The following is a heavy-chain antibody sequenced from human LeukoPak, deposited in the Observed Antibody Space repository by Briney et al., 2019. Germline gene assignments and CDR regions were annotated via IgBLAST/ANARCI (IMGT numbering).Heavy chain of an antibody. D-gene: IGHD3-10*01. CDR2: ISGSGGAT. CDR1: GFTFYNSG. J-gene: IGHJ4*02. Sequence: GGSLRLSCAASGFTFYNSGMGWVRQAPGKGLEWASAISGSGGATYYADSVKGRFTISRDNSKNTLYLQMNSLRAEDTAVYYCAKLHYGSGSSYSDYWGRGTLVTVSS. V-gene: IGHV3-23*01. CDR3: AKLHYGSGSSYSDY.